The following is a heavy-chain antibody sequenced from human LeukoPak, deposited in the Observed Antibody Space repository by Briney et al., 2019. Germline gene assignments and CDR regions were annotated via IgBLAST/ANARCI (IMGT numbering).Heavy chain of an antibody. D-gene: IGHD2-15*01. J-gene: IGHJ3*02. CDR1: GGSIISSDYH. Sequence: SETLSLTCTVSGGSIISSDYHWGWVRQPPGKGLEWIGTISYSGNTDYNPSLRSRVTISVDTSNNRFSLRLGSGTAADTAVYHCARHCCSGPAKRVFDIWGQGTMVTVSS. CDR2: ISYSGNT. CDR3: ARHCCSGPAKRVFDI. V-gene: IGHV4-39*01.